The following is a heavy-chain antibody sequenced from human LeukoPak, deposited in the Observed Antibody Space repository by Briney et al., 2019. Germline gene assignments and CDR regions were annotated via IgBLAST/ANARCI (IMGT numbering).Heavy chain of an antibody. CDR1: GFTFTTYA. D-gene: IGHD3-16*01. CDR3: AKDGGY. J-gene: IGHJ4*02. V-gene: IGHV3-23*01. Sequence: PGGSLRLSCAASGFTFTTYAMIWVRQAPGKGLEWVSAISGGGGSTNYADSVKGRFSISRDNSKNTLYLHMNSLRVEDTAVYYCAKDGGYWGQGTLVTVSS. CDR2: ISGGGGST.